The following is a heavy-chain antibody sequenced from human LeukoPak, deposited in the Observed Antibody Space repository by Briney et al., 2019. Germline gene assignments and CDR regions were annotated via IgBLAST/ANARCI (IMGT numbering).Heavy chain of an antibody. D-gene: IGHD3-22*01. CDR2: INPNSGGT. Sequence: GASVKVSCKASAYTFTGYYMHWVRQAPGQGLEWMGWINPNSGGTNYAQKFQGRVTMTRDTSISTAYMELSRLRSDDTAVYYCARVPSVVISHFDYWGQGTLVTVSS. V-gene: IGHV1-2*02. CDR3: ARVPSVVISHFDY. CDR1: AYTFTGYY. J-gene: IGHJ4*02.